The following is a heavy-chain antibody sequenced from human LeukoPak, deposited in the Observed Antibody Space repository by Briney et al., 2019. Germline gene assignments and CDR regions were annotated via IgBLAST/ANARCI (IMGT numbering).Heavy chain of an antibody. J-gene: IGHJ4*02. CDR1: GGSISSYY. V-gene: IGHV4-4*07. Sequence: SETLSLTCSVSGGSISSYYWSWIRQPAGKGLEWIGRIYTSGSTNYNPSLKSRVTMSVDTSKNQFSLKLSSVTAADTAVYYCARELSSGWKYDYWGQGTLVTVSS. D-gene: IGHD6-19*01. CDR2: IYTSGST. CDR3: ARELSSGWKYDY.